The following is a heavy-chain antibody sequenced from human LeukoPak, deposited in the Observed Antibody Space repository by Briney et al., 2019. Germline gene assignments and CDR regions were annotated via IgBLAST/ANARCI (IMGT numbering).Heavy chain of an antibody. V-gene: IGHV1-69*05. CDR2: IIPIFGTA. D-gene: IGHD3-16*01. J-gene: IGHJ6*03. CDR1: GGTFSSYA. CDR3: AQGGLQWPSSTGYVVWERFKNYYYYMDV. Sequence: SVKVSCKASGGTFSSYAISWVRQAPGQGLEWMGGIIPIFGTANYAQKFQGRVTITTDESTSTAYMELSSLRSEDTAVYYCAQGGLQWPSSTGYVVWERFKNYYYYMDVWGKGTTVTVSS.